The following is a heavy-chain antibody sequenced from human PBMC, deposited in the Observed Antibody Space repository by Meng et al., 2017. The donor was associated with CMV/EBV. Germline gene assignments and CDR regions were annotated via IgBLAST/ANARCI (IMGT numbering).Heavy chain of an antibody. CDR1: GFTFGDYA. CDR2: ISSSGSTT. CDR3: ARDVFRGEAFDI. V-gene: IGHV3-48*03. J-gene: IGHJ3*02. Sequence: GGSLRLSCTASGFTFGDYAMNWVRQAPGKGLEWVSYISSSGSTTHYAESVKGRFTISRDNAKNSVYLQMNTLRAEDTAVYYCARDVFRGEAFDIWGQGTMVTVSS. D-gene: IGHD3-3*01.